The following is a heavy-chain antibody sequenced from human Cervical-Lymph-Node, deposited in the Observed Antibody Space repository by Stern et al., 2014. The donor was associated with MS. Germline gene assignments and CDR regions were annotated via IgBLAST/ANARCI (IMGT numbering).Heavy chain of an antibody. CDR2: INPSGGTP. Sequence: VQLVESGAEVKKPGASVKVSCKASGYTFTSYYMHWVRQAPGQGLEWMGIINPSGGTPSYAQKFQGRVTMTRDTSTSTVYMELSSLRSEDTAVYYCARDRAHYGMDVWGQGTTVTVSS. V-gene: IGHV1-46*01. CDR3: ARDRAHYGMDV. J-gene: IGHJ6*02. CDR1: GYTFTSYY.